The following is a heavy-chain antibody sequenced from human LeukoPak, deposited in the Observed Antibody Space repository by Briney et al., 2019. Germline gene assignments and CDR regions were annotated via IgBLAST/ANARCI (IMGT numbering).Heavy chain of an antibody. V-gene: IGHV4-34*01. D-gene: IGHD6-19*01. CDR2: INHSGST. J-gene: IGHJ4*02. CDR3: ARQGVAGTVNGIDY. CDR1: GGSFSGYY. Sequence: SETLSLTCAVYGGSFSGYYWSWIRQPPGKGLEWIGEINHSGSTNYNPSLKSRVTISVDTSKNQFSLKLSSVTAADTAVYYCARQGVAGTVNGIDYWGQGTLVTVSS.